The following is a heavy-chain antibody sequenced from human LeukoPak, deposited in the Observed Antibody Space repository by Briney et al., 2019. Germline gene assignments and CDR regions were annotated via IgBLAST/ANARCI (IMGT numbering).Heavy chain of an antibody. Sequence: SETLSLTCTVSGGSISAFYWSWIRQPPGKGLEWIGYIYYSGSTDYNPSLKSRVTISVDTSKNQFSLKLSSVTAADTAVFYCARGAEYYFDSSGYFYYAMDVWGQGTTVTVSS. CDR3: ARGAEYYFDSSGYFYYAMDV. D-gene: IGHD3-22*01. J-gene: IGHJ6*02. V-gene: IGHV4-59*01. CDR1: GGSISAFY. CDR2: IYYSGST.